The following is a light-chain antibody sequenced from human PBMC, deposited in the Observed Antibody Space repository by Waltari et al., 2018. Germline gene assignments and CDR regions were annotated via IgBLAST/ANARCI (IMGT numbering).Light chain of an antibody. Sequence: DIQMPQSPSSLSASVGDRVTITCRASPSISSEGNGDQQKPGKAPKRLIYAASSLQSGVPSRFSGSGSGTDFTLTISSLQPEDFATYYCQQSYSTPWTFGQGTKVEIK. CDR3: QQSYSTPWT. V-gene: IGKV1-39*01. CDR2: AAS. CDR1: PSISSE. J-gene: IGKJ1*01.